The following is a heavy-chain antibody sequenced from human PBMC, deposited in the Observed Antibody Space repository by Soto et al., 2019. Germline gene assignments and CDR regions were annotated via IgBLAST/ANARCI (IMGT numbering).Heavy chain of an antibody. CDR1: GFTFSSYA. D-gene: IGHD2-2*01. Sequence: PGGSLRLSCAASGFTFSSYAMSWVRQAPGKGLEWVSAISGSGGSTYYADSVKGRFTISRDNSKNTLYLQMNSLRAEDTAVYYCAKAATYCSSTSCPNLDYYYGMDVWGQGTTITVSS. CDR3: AKAATYCSSTSCPNLDYYYGMDV. J-gene: IGHJ6*02. CDR2: ISGSGGST. V-gene: IGHV3-23*01.